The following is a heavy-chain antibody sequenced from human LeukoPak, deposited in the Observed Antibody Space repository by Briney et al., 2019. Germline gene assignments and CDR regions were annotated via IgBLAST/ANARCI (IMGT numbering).Heavy chain of an antibody. CDR3: AKIPAPLWFGELFAATLDAFDI. J-gene: IGHJ3*02. CDR2: ISWNSGSI. V-gene: IGHV3-9*01. Sequence: GGSLRLSCAASGFTFDDYAMHWVRHAPGKGLEWVSGISWNSGSIGYADSVKGRFTISRDNSKNTLYLQMNSLRAEDTAVYYCAKIPAPLWFGELFAATLDAFDIWGQGTMVTVSS. CDR1: GFTFDDYA. D-gene: IGHD3-10*01.